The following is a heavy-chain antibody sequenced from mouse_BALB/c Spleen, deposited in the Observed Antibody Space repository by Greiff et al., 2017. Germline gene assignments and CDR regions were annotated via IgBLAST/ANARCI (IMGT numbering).Heavy chain of an antibody. D-gene: IGHD4-1*01. Sequence: QVQLKESGPGILQPSQTLSLTCSFSGFSLSTSGMGVSWIRQPSGKGLEWLAHIYWDDDKRYNPSLKSRLTISKDTSSNQVFLKITSVDTADTATYYCARRAGTGSFDYWGQGTTLTVSS. J-gene: IGHJ2*01. V-gene: IGHV8-12*01. CDR2: IYWDDDK. CDR1: GFSLSTSGMG. CDR3: ARRAGTGSFDY.